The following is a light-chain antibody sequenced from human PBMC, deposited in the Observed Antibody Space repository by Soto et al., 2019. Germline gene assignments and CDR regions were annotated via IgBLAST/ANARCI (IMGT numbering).Light chain of an antibody. CDR2: KAS. J-gene: IGKJ2*01. CDR3: QHDDSYSYD. V-gene: IGKV1-5*03. Sequence: DIQMTQSPSTLTAYVGDRVIITCRASQSIGDSLAWYQQKLGKAPKLLIYKASILESGVPSSFSGSGSGTEFTLTINSLQPDDFATYFCQHDDSYSYDFGQGTKLENK. CDR1: QSIGDS.